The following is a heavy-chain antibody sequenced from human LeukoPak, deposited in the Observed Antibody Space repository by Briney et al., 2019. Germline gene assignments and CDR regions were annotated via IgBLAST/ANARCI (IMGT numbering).Heavy chain of an antibody. D-gene: IGHD6-13*01. CDR3: ARYQLVDADFDY. V-gene: IGHV3-30*02. J-gene: IGHJ4*02. CDR1: GFTFSSYG. Sequence: GGSLRLSCAASGFTFSSYGMHWVRQAPGKGLEWVAFIRYDGSNKYYADSVKGRFTISRDNSKNTLCLQMNSLRAEDTAVYYCARYQLVDADFDYWGQGTLVTVSS. CDR2: IRYDGSNK.